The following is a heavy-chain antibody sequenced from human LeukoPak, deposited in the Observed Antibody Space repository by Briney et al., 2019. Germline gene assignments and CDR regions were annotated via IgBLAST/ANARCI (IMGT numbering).Heavy chain of an antibody. CDR3: ARKSGSSGYPSDY. V-gene: IGHV3-48*01. Sequence: PGGSLRLSCAASGFSFSSYSMNWVRQAPGKGLEWVSYITSSSSTMYYADAVKGRFAISRDNAKNSLYLQMNSLRAEDTAVYYCARKSGSSGYPSDYWGQGTLVTVSS. J-gene: IGHJ4*02. CDR1: GFSFSSYS. D-gene: IGHD3-22*01. CDR2: ITSSSSTM.